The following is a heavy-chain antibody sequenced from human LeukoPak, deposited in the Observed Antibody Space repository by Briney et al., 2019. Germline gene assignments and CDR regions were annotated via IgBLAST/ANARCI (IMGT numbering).Heavy chain of an antibody. D-gene: IGHD6-13*01. Sequence: GGSLRLSCAASGFTFSSYSMNWVRQAPGKGLEWVSSISSSSSYIYYADSVKGRFTISRDNAKNSLYLQMNSLRAEDTAVYYCARDQGDWRAAAGISPVDGDYYYYYGMDVWGQGTTVTVSS. CDR3: ARDQGDWRAAAGISPVDGDYYYYYGMDV. V-gene: IGHV3-21*01. J-gene: IGHJ6*02. CDR2: ISSSSSYI. CDR1: GFTFSSYS.